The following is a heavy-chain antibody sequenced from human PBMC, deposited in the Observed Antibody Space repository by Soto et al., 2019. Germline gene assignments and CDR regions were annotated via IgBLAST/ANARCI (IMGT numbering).Heavy chain of an antibody. V-gene: IGHV5-51*01. CDR1: GYGFDGFW. J-gene: IGHJ3*01. CDR2: IFIRDSEV. CDR3: ARHRGGWFLGRSTFDSGLDW. Sequence: EVQLVQSGAEVKKPGESLQISCTASGYGFDGFWIGWVRPLPGKGLEWMGIIFIRDSEVKYRPSFQGQVPLSDDTSISSAYWQWSSRKATDRAMNYCARHRGGWFLGRSTFDSGLDWWGQGPRVTVSS. D-gene: IGHD6-19*01.